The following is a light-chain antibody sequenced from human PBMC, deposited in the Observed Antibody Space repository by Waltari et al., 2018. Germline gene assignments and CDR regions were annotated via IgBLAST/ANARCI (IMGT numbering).Light chain of an antibody. J-gene: IGKJ1*01. CDR3: QQSYRAPRVT. V-gene: IGKV1-39*01. CDR2: TAS. Sequence: DIQMTQSPSSLSASVGDRVSITCRANQSIANYLSWYQQKPGKAPKLLIYTASTLQSGVPSRFSGSGSGGDFTLTISSLQPEDFATYYCQQSYRAPRVTFGQGTKV. CDR1: QSIANY.